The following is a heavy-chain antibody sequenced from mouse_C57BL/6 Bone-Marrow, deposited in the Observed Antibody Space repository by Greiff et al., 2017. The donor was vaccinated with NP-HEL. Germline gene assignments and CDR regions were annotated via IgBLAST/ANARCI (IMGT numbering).Heavy chain of an antibody. V-gene: IGHV1-42*01. CDR1: GYSFTGYY. J-gene: IGHJ3*01. Sequence: EVQLQQSGPELVKPGASVKISCKASGYSFTGYYMNWVKQSPEKSLEWIGEINPSTGGTTYNQKFKAKATLTVDKSSSTAYMQLKSLTSEDSAVYYCARGVLGLHAWFAYWGQGTLVTVSA. CDR3: ARGVLGLHAWFAY. CDR2: INPSTGGT. D-gene: IGHD2-4*01.